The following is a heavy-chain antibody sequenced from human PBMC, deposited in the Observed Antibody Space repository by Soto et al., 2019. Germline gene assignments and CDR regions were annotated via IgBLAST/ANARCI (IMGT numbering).Heavy chain of an antibody. CDR2: IRYDGSNK. CDR1: GFTFSSYG. D-gene: IGHD3-16*01. CDR3: ASWGEDAFDI. Sequence: GGSLRLSCAASGFTFSSYGMHWVRQAPGKGLEWVSVIRYDGSNKYYADSVKGRFTISRDNAKNTLYLQMNSLRAEDTAVYYCASWGEDAFDIWGQGTMVTVSS. V-gene: IGHV3-33*08. J-gene: IGHJ3*02.